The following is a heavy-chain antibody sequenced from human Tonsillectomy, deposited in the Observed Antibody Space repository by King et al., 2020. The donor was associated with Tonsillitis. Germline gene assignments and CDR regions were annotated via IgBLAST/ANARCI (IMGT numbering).Heavy chain of an antibody. J-gene: IGHJ4*02. CDR1: GFTFSSYG. Sequence: QLVQSGGGVVQPGRSLRLYCAASGFTFSSYGIHWVRQPPGKGLEWGAVISDDGSNKYYADSVKGRFTISRDNSKNTLYLQMNSLRAEDTAMYYCARDRDDYIFDYWGQGTLVTVSS. V-gene: IGHV3-33*05. D-gene: IGHD4/OR15-4a*01. CDR3: ARDRDDYIFDY. CDR2: ISDDGSNK.